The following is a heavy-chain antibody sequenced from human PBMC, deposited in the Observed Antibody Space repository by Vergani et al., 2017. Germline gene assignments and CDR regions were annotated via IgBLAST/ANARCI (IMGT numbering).Heavy chain of an antibody. CDR1: GYTFTSYA. CDR3: ATPLWFGELSHLTPGFLDLQN. J-gene: IGHJ1*01. V-gene: IGHV1-3*01. Sequence: QVQLVQSGAEVKKPGASVKVSCKASGYTFTSYAMHWVRQAPGQRLEWMGWINAGNGNTKYSQKFQGRVTITRDTSASTAYMELSSLRSEDTAVYYCATPLWFGELSHLTPGFLDLQNWGQGTLVTVSS. D-gene: IGHD3-10*01. CDR2: INAGNGNT.